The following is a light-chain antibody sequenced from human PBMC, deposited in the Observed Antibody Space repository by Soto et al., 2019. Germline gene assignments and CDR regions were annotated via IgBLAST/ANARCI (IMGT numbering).Light chain of an antibody. Sequence: QSALTQPRSVSGSPGQSVTISCTGTSSDVGGYNYVSWYQQHPGKAPKLMIYEVSKRPSGAPDRFSGSKSGNTASLTISGLQTEDEADYYCCSYAGTYTVLFGGWTKLTVL. CDR1: SSDVGGYNY. CDR3: CSYAGTYTVL. CDR2: EVS. J-gene: IGLJ2*01. V-gene: IGLV2-11*01.